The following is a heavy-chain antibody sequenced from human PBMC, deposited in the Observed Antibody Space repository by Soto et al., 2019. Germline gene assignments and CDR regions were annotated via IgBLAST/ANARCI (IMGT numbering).Heavy chain of an antibody. V-gene: IGHV3-74*01. CDR2: ISDDGSRA. D-gene: IGHD3-10*01. CDR1: GFTFSMYW. Sequence: GGSLRLSCTASGFTFSMYWIHWGRQVPGKGPEWVSRISDDGSRADYADSVKGRFTISGDNAKNTLYLEMHVLRADDTAVYYCTRGPRPSSVGTGAFWGQGTPVTVSS. J-gene: IGHJ4*02. CDR3: TRGPRPSSVGTGAF.